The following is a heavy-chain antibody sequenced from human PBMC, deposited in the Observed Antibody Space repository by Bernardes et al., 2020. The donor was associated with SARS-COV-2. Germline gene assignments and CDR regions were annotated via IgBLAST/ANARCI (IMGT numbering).Heavy chain of an antibody. CDR1: EFTFDAYS. CDR3: ARDGGYSCSWYVGSYIDA. V-gene: IGHV3-20*04. J-gene: IGHJ5*02. Sequence: GGSLRLSCAASEFTFDAYSMTWVRQAPGKGLEWVAGINWTGGSKSYADSVKGRFTISRDNAKSSLYLQMNSLRAEDTALYYCARDGGYSCSWYVGSYIDAWGQGALVTVSS. D-gene: IGHD6-13*01. CDR2: INWTGGSK.